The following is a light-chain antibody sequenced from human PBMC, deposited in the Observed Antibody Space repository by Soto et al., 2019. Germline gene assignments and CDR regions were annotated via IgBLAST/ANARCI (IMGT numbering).Light chain of an antibody. CDR1: QSVSSSY. V-gene: IGKV3-20*01. CDR3: QQYDTSPNT. CDR2: GAS. J-gene: IGKJ2*01. Sequence: EIVLTQSPVTLSLSPGARATLSCRASQSVSSSYLAWYQQKPGQAPRLLIYGASSKATGIPDRFSGSGSGTDFTLTISSLEPEDSAVYFCQQYDTSPNTFGQGTNLQIK.